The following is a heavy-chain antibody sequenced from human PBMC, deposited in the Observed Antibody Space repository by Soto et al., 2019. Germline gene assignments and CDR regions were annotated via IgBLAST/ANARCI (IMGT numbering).Heavy chain of an antibody. CDR2: VKSKTEGGTT. Sequence: EAQLVESGGGLVKPGGSLRLSCAGAGFTFSNAWMNWVRQAPGKGLEWVGQVKSKTEGGTTDYAAAVKGRFIISRDDSRNSLYLQMNSLKVEDTAVYYCATVLSVAGTRSWFDTWGQGTLVTVSS. J-gene: IGHJ5*02. D-gene: IGHD6-19*01. V-gene: IGHV3-15*07. CDR1: GFTFSNAW. CDR3: ATVLSVAGTRSWFDT.